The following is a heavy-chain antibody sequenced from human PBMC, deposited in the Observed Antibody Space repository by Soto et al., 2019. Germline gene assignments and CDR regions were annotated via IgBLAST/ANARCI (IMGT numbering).Heavy chain of an antibody. CDR3: ARGAPSCSCPDY. CDR2: ISYDGSNK. CDR1: GFTFSNYG. J-gene: IGHJ4*02. V-gene: IGHV3-30*03. Sequence: GGSLRLSCAASGFTFSNYGMHWVRQAPGKGLEWVAVISYDGSNKYYADSVKGRFTISRDNSKNTLYLQMNSLRAEDTAVYYCARGAPSCSCPDYWGQGTLVTVSS. D-gene: IGHD2-15*01.